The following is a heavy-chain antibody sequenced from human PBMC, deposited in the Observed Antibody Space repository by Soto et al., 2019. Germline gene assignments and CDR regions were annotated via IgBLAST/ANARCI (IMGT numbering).Heavy chain of an antibody. CDR1: GGSISSYY. J-gene: IGHJ6*02. V-gene: IGHV4-59*01. CDR2: IYYSGST. Sequence: PSETLSLTCTVSGGSISSYYWSWIRLPPGKGLEWIGYIYYSGSTNYNPSLKSRVTISVDTSKNQFSLKLSSVTAADTAVYYCARVFVRGYYGMDVWGQGTTVTVSS. CDR3: ARVFVRGYYGMDV. D-gene: IGHD2-15*01.